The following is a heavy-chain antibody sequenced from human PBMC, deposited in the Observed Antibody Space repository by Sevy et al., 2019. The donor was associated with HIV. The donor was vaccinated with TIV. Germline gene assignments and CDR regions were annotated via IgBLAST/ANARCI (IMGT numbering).Heavy chain of an antibody. D-gene: IGHD6-13*01. CDR1: GYTFTGYY. CDR2: INPSSGGT. J-gene: IGHJ3*02. Sequence: ASVKVSCKASGYTFTGYYMHWVRQAPGQGLEWMGRINPSSGGTIYAQRFQGRVTMTRDTSISTAYMELSRLRSDDTAVYYCARSTYSSNSGWALDIWGHGTKVTVSS. CDR3: ARSTYSSNSGWALDI. V-gene: IGHV1-2*06.